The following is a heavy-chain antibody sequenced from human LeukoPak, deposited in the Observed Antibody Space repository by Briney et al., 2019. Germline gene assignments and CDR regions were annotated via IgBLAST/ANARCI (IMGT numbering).Heavy chain of an antibody. CDR1: GYTFTGYY. Sequence: ASVKVSCKASGYTFTGYYIHWVRQAPGQGLEWMGWINPNSGGTIYAQKFQGRATMTRDTSISTAYMELSRLRSDDTAVYYCARDYCSGGSCWPGYWGQGTLVTVSS. CDR2: INPNSGGT. V-gene: IGHV1-2*02. D-gene: IGHD2-15*01. CDR3: ARDYCSGGSCWPGY. J-gene: IGHJ4*02.